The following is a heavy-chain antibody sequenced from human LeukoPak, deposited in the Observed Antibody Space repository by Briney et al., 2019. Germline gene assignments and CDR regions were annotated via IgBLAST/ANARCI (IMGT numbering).Heavy chain of an antibody. CDR3: ARGDFSGSGTYYNRDYYGMDV. V-gene: IGHV4-59*11. D-gene: IGHD3-10*01. CDR2: IYYSRST. J-gene: IGHJ6*02. CDR1: GGSISGHY. Sequence: SETLSLTCTVSGGSISGHYWSWIRQPPGKGLEWIGYIYYSRSTNYNPSLKSRVTISVDTSKNQFSLKVSSVTAADTAVYYCARGDFSGSGTYYNRDYYGMDVWGQGTTVTVSS.